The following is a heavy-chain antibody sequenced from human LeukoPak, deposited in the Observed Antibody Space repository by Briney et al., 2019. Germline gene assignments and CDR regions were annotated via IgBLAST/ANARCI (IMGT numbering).Heavy chain of an antibody. J-gene: IGHJ6*02. D-gene: IGHD3-22*01. Sequence: ASVKVSCKASGYTFPSYFMHWVRQAPGQGLEWMGIINPTGGSTTYAQKFQGRVTMTRDTSTSTVYMELSSLRSDDTAVYYCAAPGLEYYYYGMDVWGQGTTVTVSS. CDR3: AAPGLEYYYYGMDV. V-gene: IGHV1-46*01. CDR2: INPTGGST. CDR1: GYTFPSYF.